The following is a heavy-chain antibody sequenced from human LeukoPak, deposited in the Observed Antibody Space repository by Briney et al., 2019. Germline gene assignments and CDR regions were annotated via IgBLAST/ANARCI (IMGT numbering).Heavy chain of an antibody. CDR2: ISAYNGNT. V-gene: IGHV1-18*01. CDR1: GYTFNNYA. D-gene: IGHD3-10*01. Sequence: ALVKVSCKASGYTFNNYAMSWVRQAPGQGLEWMGWISAYNGNTNYAQEFQDRVTMTTDTSTSTAYMELRSLRSDDTAVYYCARDYYGSGEYWGQGTLVSVSS. J-gene: IGHJ4*02. CDR3: ARDYYGSGEY.